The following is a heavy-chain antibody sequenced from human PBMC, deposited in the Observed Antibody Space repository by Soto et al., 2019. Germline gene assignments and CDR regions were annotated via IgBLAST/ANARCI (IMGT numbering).Heavy chain of an antibody. CDR3: ARPYYYGPGSYSPRYYYYGMDV. J-gene: IGHJ6*01. Sequence: SLYQEHEKGLEWMGWISAYNGNTNYAQKLQGRVTMTTDTSTSTAYMELRSLRSDDTAVYYCARPYYYGPGSYSPRYYYYGMDVWVQGTSVIVFS. V-gene: IGHV1-18*01. D-gene: IGHD3-10*01. CDR2: ISAYNGNT.